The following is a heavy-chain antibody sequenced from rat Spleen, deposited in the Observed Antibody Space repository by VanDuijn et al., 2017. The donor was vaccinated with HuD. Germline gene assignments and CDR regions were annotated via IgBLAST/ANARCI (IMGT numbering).Heavy chain of an antibody. J-gene: IGHJ2*01. Sequence: QVQLKESGPGLVQPSQTLSLTCTVSGFSLTSYTVSWVRQPPGKGLEWIAAISSGGSTYYNSALKSRLSISRDTSKSQVFLKMNSLQTEDTAMYFCARLTIGSWGQGVKVTVSS. CDR2: ISSGGST. CDR3: ARLTIGS. CDR1: GFSLTSYT. D-gene: IGHD1-3*01. V-gene: IGHV2-6*01.